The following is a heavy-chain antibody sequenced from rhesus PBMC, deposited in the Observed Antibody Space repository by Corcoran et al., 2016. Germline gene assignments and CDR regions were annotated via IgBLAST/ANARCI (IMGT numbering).Heavy chain of an antibody. J-gene: IGHJ4*01. V-gene: IGHV4-165*01. CDR3: ARGWSDHDY. D-gene: IGHD3-22*01. Sequence: QVQLQESGPGLVKPSETLSLTCAVSGGPFRGYYLGWIRQPPGKGLEWIGYISGNIGSTDTNPSLTSRVTLSVDTSKNQLSLKLGSVTAADTAVYYCARGWSDHDYWGQGVLVTVSS. CDR1: GGPFRGYY. CDR2: ISGNIGST.